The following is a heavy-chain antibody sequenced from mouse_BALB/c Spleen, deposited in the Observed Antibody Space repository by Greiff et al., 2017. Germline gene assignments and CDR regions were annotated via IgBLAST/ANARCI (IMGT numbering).Heavy chain of an antibody. V-gene: IGHV2-9*02. CDR3: ARDETTATDYAMDY. CDR1: GFSLTSYG. D-gene: IGHD1-2*01. Sequence: VKLVESGPGLVAPSQSLSITCTVSGFSLTSYGVHWVRQPPGKGLEWLGVIWAGGSTNYNSALMSRLSISKDNSKSQVFLKMNSLQTDDTAMYYCARDETTATDYAMDYWGQGTSVTVSS. J-gene: IGHJ4*01. CDR2: IWAGGST.